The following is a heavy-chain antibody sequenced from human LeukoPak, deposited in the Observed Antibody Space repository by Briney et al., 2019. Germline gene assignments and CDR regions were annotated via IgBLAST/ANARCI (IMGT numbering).Heavy chain of an antibody. J-gene: IGHJ4*02. Sequence: GRSLRLSCAASGFTFSNYAMHWVSQAPGKGLEWVAIISYDGSNKYYADSVKGRFTISRDNSKNTLYLQMNSLRAEDTAVYYCAKLIAVAGTGFDYWGQGTLVTVSS. CDR3: AKLIAVAGTGFDY. CDR1: GFTFSNYA. V-gene: IGHV3-30-3*02. CDR2: ISYDGSNK. D-gene: IGHD6-19*01.